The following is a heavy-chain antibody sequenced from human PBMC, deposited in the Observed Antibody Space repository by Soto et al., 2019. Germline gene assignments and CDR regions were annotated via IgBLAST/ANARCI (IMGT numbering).Heavy chain of an antibody. Sequence: LRLSCAASWFTFTRYSMNWVRQAPGKGLEWVSSISSTTNYIYYGDSMKGRFTISRDNAKNSLYLEMNSLRAEDTAVYYCARESEDLTSNFDYWGQGTMVTVSS. CDR3: ARESEDLTSNFDY. CDR1: WFTFTRYS. J-gene: IGHJ4*02. CDR2: ISSTTNYI. V-gene: IGHV3-21*06.